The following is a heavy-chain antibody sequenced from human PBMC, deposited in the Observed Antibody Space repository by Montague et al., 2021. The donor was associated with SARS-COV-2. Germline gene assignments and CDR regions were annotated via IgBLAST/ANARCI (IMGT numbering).Heavy chain of an antibody. J-gene: IGHJ4*02. V-gene: IGHV3-21*01. CDR1: GFTFSSHS. CDR3: ARDLNDYVWGSYRYVDY. D-gene: IGHD3-16*02. CDR2: ISSSSSYI. Sequence: SLRLSCAASGFTFSSHSMNWVRQAPGKGLEWVSSISSSSSYIYYADSVKGRFTISRDNAKNSLYLQMNSLRAEDTAVYYCARDLNDYVWGSYRYVDYWGQGTLVTVSS.